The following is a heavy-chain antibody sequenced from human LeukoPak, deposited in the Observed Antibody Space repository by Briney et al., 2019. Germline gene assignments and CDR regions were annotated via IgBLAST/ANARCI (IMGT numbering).Heavy chain of an antibody. D-gene: IGHD3-9*01. J-gene: IGHJ4*02. CDR1: GFTFSTYS. CDR2: ISSSSSYI. V-gene: IGHV3-21*01. Sequence: GGSLRLSCAASGFTFSTYSMNWVRQAPGKGLEWVSSISSSSSYIYYADSVKGRFTISRDNAKTSLYLQMNSLRAEDTAVYYCARTYYDILTAYNPYFDYWGQGTLVTVSS. CDR3: ARTYYDILTAYNPYFDY.